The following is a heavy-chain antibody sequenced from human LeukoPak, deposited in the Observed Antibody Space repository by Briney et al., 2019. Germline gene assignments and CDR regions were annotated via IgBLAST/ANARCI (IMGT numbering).Heavy chain of an antibody. CDR3: ARQELGSYYYYGMDV. D-gene: IGHD7-27*01. J-gene: IGHJ6*02. Sequence: SETLSLTCAVYGGSFSGYYWSWIRQPPGKGLEWIGSIYYSGSTYYNPSLKSRVTISVDTSKNQFSLKLSSVTAADTAVYYCARQELGSYYYYGMDVWGQGTTVTVSS. V-gene: IGHV4-34*01. CDR2: IYYSGST. CDR1: GGSFSGYY.